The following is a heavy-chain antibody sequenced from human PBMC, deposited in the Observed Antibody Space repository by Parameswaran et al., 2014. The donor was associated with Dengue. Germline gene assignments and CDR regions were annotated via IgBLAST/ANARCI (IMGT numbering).Heavy chain of an antibody. CDR2: IIPLLGTP. Sequence: SWVRQAPGQGLEWMGGIIPLLGTPTHSLQFRDRLSVTADESTTTVYMDLSSLRPEDTATYFCATMTDTLIRGPTEGGPLGCFDLWGRGTLVTVSS. CDR3: ATMTDTLIRGPTEGGPLGCFDL. J-gene: IGHJ2*01. D-gene: IGHD3-10*01. V-gene: IGHV1-69*01.